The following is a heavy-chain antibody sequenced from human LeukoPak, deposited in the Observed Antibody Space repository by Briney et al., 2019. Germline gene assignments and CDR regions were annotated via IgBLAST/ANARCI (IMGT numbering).Heavy chain of an antibody. Sequence: PSETLSLTCTVSGGSISSYYWSWIRQPPGKGLGWIGYIYYSGSTNYNPSLKSRVTISVDTSKNQFSLKLSSVTAADTAVYYCARDDDYGFVAFDIWGQGTMVTVSS. CDR2: IYYSGST. CDR1: GGSISSYY. CDR3: ARDDDYGFVAFDI. J-gene: IGHJ3*02. V-gene: IGHV4-59*12. D-gene: IGHD3-16*01.